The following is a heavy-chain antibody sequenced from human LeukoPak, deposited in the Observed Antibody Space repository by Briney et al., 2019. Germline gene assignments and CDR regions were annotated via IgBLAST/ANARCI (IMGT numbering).Heavy chain of an antibody. D-gene: IGHD2-15*01. J-gene: IGHJ5*02. CDR2: IYPGDSDT. Sequence: GESLKISCKGSGYSFTSYWIGWVRQMPGKGLEWMGIIYPGDSDTRYSPSFQGQVTISADKSISTAYLQWSSLKASGTAMYYCARQGCSGGSCYDWFDPWGQGTLVTVSS. V-gene: IGHV5-51*01. CDR3: ARQGCSGGSCYDWFDP. CDR1: GYSFTSYW.